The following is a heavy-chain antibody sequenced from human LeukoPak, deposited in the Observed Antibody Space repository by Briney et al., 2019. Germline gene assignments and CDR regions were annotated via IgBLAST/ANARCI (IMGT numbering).Heavy chain of an antibody. Sequence: SGPTLVKPSETLSLTCTVSGGSISSSSYYWGWIRQPPGKGLEWIGSIYYSGSTYYNPSLKSRVTISVDTSKNQFSLKLSSVTAADTAVYYCARHPIKFSSARHRQDYYYGMDVWGQGTTVTVSS. CDR2: IYYSGST. CDR1: GGSISSSSYY. D-gene: IGHD6-6*01. J-gene: IGHJ6*02. CDR3: ARHPIKFSSARHRQDYYYGMDV. V-gene: IGHV4-39*01.